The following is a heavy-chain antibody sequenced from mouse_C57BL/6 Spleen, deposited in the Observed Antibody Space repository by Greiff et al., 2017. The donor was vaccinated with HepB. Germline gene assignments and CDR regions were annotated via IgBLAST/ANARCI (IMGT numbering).Heavy chain of an antibody. D-gene: IGHD2-2*01. J-gene: IGHJ2*01. CDR2: ISDGGSYT. V-gene: IGHV5-4*01. CDR3: ARDGGLHTSFDY. Sequence: EVQGVESGGGLVKPGGSLKLSCAASGFTFSSYAMPWVRQTPEKRLEWVATISDGGSYTYYPDNVKGRFTISRDNAKNNLYLQMSHLKSADTAMYYCARDGGLHTSFDYGGQGPTLPVSS. CDR1: GFTFSSYA.